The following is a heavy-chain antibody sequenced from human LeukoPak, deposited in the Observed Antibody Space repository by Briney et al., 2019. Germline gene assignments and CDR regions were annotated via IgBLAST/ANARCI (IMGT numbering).Heavy chain of an antibody. CDR3: AKDIGYSSGWY. J-gene: IGHJ4*02. D-gene: IGHD6-19*01. Sequence: GGSLRLSCAASGFTLSDYYMSWVRQAPGKGLEWVSAISGSGGRTYYADSVKGRFTISRDNSKNTLYLQMNSLRAEDTAVYYCAKDIGYSSGWYWGQGTLVTVSS. CDR1: GFTLSDYY. CDR2: ISGSGGRT. V-gene: IGHV3-23*01.